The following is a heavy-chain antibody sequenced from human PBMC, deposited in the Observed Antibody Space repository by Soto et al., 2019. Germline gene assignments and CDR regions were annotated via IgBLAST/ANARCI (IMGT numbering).Heavy chain of an antibody. V-gene: IGHV4-61*01. D-gene: IGHD7-27*01. Sequence: PSETLSLTCTVSGDSVSSNSYYWTWVRQPPGKGLEWIGYIYYSGSTNYNSSLKSRLTISVDMSKNQFSLKLSSVTAADTAVYYCAREWKEPWGGMDVWGRGTTVTVSS. CDR2: IYYSGST. CDR3: AREWKEPWGGMDV. CDR1: GDSVSSNSYY. J-gene: IGHJ6*02.